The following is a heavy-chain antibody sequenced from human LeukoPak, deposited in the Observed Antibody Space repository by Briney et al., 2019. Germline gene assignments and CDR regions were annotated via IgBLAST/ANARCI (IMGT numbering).Heavy chain of an antibody. V-gene: IGHV3-30*02. CDR3: ANHRYDSSSS. CDR1: GFTFSSYG. Sequence: GGSLRLSCAASGFTFSSYGMHWVRQAPGKGLEWVAFIRNDGSNKYYGDSVNGRFTISRDNSKNTLYLQMNSLRSDDTAVYYCANHRYDSSSSWGQGTLVTVSS. J-gene: IGHJ4*02. D-gene: IGHD6-6*01. CDR2: IRNDGSNK.